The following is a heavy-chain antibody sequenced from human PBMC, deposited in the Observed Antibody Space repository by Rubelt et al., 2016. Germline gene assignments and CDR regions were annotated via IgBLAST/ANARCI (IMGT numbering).Heavy chain of an antibody. CDR1: GYTLTELS. Sequence: QVQLVQSGAEVKKPGASVKVSCKVSGYTLTELSMHWVRQAPGKGLEWVGGFDPEDGETIYAQKFQGRVTMTDETTTDTAYMELSSLRSEDTAVYYCAIRQPDYGDLDFDYWGQGTLVTVSS. CDR3: AIRQPDYGDLDFDY. V-gene: IGHV1-24*01. D-gene: IGHD4-17*01. J-gene: IGHJ4*02. CDR2: FDPEDGET.